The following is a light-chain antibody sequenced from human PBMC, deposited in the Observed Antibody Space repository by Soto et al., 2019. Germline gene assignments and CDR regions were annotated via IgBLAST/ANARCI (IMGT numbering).Light chain of an antibody. J-gene: IGKJ1*01. CDR1: QGISSY. CDR2: AAS. Sequence: DLQLTQSPSFLSASVGDTVTITCRARQGISSYLAWYQQKPGKAPKLLIYAASTLQSGVPSRFSGSGSGTEFTLTISSLQPEDFATYYCQQLNSYPPWTFGQGTKVEIK. V-gene: IGKV1-9*01. CDR3: QQLNSYPPWT.